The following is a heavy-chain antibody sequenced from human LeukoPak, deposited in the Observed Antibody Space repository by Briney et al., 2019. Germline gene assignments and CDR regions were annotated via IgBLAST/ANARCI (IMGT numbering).Heavy chain of an antibody. D-gene: IGHD6-13*01. CDR2: ISAFGGST. V-gene: IGHV3-23*01. CDR1: GFTFSSYA. Sequence: PGGSLRLSCAASGFTFSSYAMTWVRQAPGKGLEWVSGISAFGGSTYYADSVKGRFTISRDNSKNTLYLQMNSLRAEDSAVYYCAKDLCVGRLGYFDSWGQGTVVTVSS. CDR3: AKDLCVGRLGYFDS. J-gene: IGHJ4*02.